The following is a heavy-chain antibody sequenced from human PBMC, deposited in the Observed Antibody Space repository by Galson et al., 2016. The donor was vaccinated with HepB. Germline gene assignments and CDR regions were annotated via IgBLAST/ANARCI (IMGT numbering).Heavy chain of an antibody. V-gene: IGHV1-69*10. J-gene: IGHJ4*02. CDR3: ARPSSSGWYYFDY. D-gene: IGHD6-19*01. CDR2: IIPIFSVA. CDR1: GGTFSTSA. Sequence: SVKVSCKASGGTFSTSAIIWVRQAPGQGLEWMGGIIPIFSVANYAQKFQDRVTITADKSTSTAYMELSGLRSEDTAVYYCARPSSSGWYYFDYWGQGTLVTVSS.